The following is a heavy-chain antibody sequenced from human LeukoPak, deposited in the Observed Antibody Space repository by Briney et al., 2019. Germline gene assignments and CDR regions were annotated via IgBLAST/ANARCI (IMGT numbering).Heavy chain of an antibody. Sequence: GGSLRLSCAASGFTVSSNYMTWVRQAPGKGLEWVSVIYSGGSTYYADSVKGRFTISRDNSKNTLYLQMNSLRAEDTAVYYCARGAGELNVWGSYRLGGFDYWGQGTLVTVSS. D-gene: IGHD3-16*02. CDR1: GFTVSSNY. CDR2: IYSGGST. CDR3: ARGAGELNVWGSYRLGGFDY. J-gene: IGHJ4*02. V-gene: IGHV3-53*01.